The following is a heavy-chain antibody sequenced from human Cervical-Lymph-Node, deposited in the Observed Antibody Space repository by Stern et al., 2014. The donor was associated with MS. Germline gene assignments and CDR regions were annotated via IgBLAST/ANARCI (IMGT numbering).Heavy chain of an antibody. D-gene: IGHD3-16*02. V-gene: IGHV1-69*01. Sequence: MQLVESGAEVKKPGSSVKVSCKASGGTISNYIIGWVRQAPGKGLEWVGGIIPMFGIANYAEKFQDRVTITADESTSTAYMDLSSLRSEDTAVYYCARATSDYIWGTYRFLDSWGQGTLVIVSS. CDR1: GGTISNYI. CDR2: IIPMFGIA. CDR3: ARATSDYIWGTYRFLDS. J-gene: IGHJ4*02.